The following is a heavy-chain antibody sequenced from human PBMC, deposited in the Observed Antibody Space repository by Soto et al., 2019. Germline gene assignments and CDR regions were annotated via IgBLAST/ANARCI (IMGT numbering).Heavy chain of an antibody. V-gene: IGHV1-24*01. Sequence: ASVKVSCKVSGYTLTELSMHWVRQAPGKGLEWMGGFDPEDGETIYAQKFQGRVTMTEDTSTDTAYMELSSLRSEDTAVYYCATYYSIGENDAFDIWGQGTMVTVSS. J-gene: IGHJ3*02. CDR3: ATYYSIGENDAFDI. CDR2: FDPEDGET. CDR1: GYTLTELS. D-gene: IGHD3-10*01.